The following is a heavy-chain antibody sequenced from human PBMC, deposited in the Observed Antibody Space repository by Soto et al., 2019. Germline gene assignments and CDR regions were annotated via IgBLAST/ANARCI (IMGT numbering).Heavy chain of an antibody. Sequence: QVQLVQSGAEVKKPGASVTVSCKTSGYPLTDFYIHWVRQAPGQGLEWMAWINPHTGDTNIARKFEGRVTMTRDTSINTAFMELTRLSSDDTAVYYCAREGGAAPGARREWYLDLWGRGTLVSVSS. CDR1: GYPLTDFY. J-gene: IGHJ2*01. V-gene: IGHV1-2*02. CDR3: AREGGAAPGARREWYLDL. D-gene: IGHD6-25*01. CDR2: INPHTGDT.